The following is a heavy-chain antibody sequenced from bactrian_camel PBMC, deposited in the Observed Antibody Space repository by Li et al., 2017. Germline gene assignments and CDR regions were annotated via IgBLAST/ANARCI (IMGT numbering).Heavy chain of an antibody. CDR3: AARGPYCYTNLSVRDFTY. CDR1: GDTASSKC. D-gene: IGHD2*01. J-gene: IGHJ6*01. Sequence: VQLVESGGGSVQAGGSLRLSCTASGDTASSKCMGWFRQLPGKDRRGVTALYTGSTFTWYTNSVEGRFTISQDNAKNTVYLQMNSLKPEDTAMYYCAARGPYCYTNLSVRDFTYWGQGTQVTVS. CDR2: LYTGSTFT. V-gene: IGHV3S40*01.